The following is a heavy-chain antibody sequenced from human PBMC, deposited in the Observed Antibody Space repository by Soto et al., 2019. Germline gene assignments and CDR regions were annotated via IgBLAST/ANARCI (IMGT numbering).Heavy chain of an antibody. J-gene: IGHJ4*02. CDR3: AKALDYDSSCYYYFDY. CDR1: GFTFDDYA. D-gene: IGHD3-22*01. V-gene: IGHV3-9*01. CDR2: ISWNSGSI. Sequence: EVQLVESGGGLVQSGRSLRLSCAASGFTFDDYAMHWVRQDPGKGLGWGSSISWNSGSIAYADSVNGRFTISRDNAKNSLFLQLSSLRPEYTALYYCAKALDYDSSCYYYFDYWGQGTLVTVSS.